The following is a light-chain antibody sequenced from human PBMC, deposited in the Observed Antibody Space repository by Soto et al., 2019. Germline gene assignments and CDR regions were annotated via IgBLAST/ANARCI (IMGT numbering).Light chain of an antibody. CDR2: EDT. CDR3: CSYAGGTSVV. J-gene: IGLJ2*01. Sequence: QSALTQPASVSGSPGQSITISCTGTSSDVGRYHLVSWYQQHPGKAPKLMIFEDTERPSGVSNRFSGPKSGNTASLTISGLQTEDEADYYCCSYAGGTSVVFGGGTKLTVL. V-gene: IGLV2-23*01. CDR1: SSDVGRYHL.